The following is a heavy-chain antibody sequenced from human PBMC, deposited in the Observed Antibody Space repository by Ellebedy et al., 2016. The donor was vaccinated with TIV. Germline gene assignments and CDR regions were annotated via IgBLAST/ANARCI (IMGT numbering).Heavy chain of an antibody. Sequence: GESLKISCAASGFIFSSYGMHWVRQAPRKGLEWVAFIRYDGTNKFYADSVKGRFTISRDNSKKMVFLHMDTLRVEDTAVYYCTKVHQRLSNWFDPWGQGTLVTVSS. CDR2: IRYDGTNK. D-gene: IGHD6-25*01. V-gene: IGHV3-30*02. CDR1: GFIFSSYG. CDR3: TKVHQRLSNWFDP. J-gene: IGHJ5*02.